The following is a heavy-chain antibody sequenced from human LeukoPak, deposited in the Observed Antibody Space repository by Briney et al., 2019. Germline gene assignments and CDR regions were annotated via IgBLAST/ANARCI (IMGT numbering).Heavy chain of an antibody. CDR3: AAVKGPELGAPYYYGMDV. J-gene: IGHJ6*02. Sequence: PWASVKVSCTVSGYTLTELSMHWVRQAPGKGLEWMGGFDPEDGETIYAQRFQGRVTMTEDTSTDTAYMELSSLRSEDTAVYYCAAVKGPELGAPYYYGMDVWGQGTTVTVSS. D-gene: IGHD3-10*01. CDR1: GYTLTELS. V-gene: IGHV1-24*01. CDR2: FDPEDGET.